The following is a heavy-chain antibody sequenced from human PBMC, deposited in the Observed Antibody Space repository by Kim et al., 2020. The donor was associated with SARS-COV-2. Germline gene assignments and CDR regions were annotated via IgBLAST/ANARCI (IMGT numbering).Heavy chain of an antibody. J-gene: IGHJ5*02. CDR3: ARYLITFGGVRKKTFTWFDP. D-gene: IGHD3-16*01. Sequence: SETLSLTCAVYGGSFSGYYWSWIRQPPGKGLEWIGEINHSGSTNYNPSLKSRVTISVDTSKNQFSLKLSSVTAADTAVYYCARYLITFGGVRKKTFTWFDPWGQGTLVTVSS. CDR2: INHSGST. CDR1: GGSFSGYY. V-gene: IGHV4-34*01.